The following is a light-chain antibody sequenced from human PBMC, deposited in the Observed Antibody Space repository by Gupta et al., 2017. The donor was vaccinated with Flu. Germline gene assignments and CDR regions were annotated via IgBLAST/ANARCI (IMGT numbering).Light chain of an antibody. CDR2: GVS. CDR3: QQYSDWPLT. J-gene: IGKJ4*01. V-gene: IGKV3-15*01. CDR1: QSVSDN. Sequence: PDTPPVSPGERATLSCRASQSVSDNLAWSQAKPGQAPRLLIYGVSTRAPGIPARFTGSGSGTQFTLTIRDLKSEDFAIDYCQQYSDWPLTFGGGTKVAIK.